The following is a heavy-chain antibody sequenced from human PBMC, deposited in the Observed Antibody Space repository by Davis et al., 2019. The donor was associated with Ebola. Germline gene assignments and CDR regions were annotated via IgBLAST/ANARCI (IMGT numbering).Heavy chain of an antibody. D-gene: IGHD3-3*01. CDR3: ARVSEYYDFWSGYYTASGDAFDI. CDR1: GFTFSSYW. CDR2: IKQDGSEK. V-gene: IGHV3-7*01. J-gene: IGHJ3*02. Sequence: GESLKISCAASGFTFSSYWMSWVRQAPGKGLEWVANIKQDGSEKYYVDSVKGRFTISRDNAKNSLYLQMNSLRAEDTAVYYCARVSEYYDFWSGYYTASGDAFDIWGQGTMVTVSS.